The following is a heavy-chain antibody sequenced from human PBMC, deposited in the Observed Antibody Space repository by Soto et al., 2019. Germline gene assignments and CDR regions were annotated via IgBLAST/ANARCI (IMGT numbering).Heavy chain of an antibody. CDR3: ARHPSRRYYDSSGYYYPLVYGMDV. CDR1: GGYISSYY. V-gene: IGHV4-59*08. CDR2: IYYSGST. Sequence: SETLSLTCTVSGGYISSYYWSWIWQPPGKGLEWIGYIYYSGSTNYNPSLKSRVTISVDTSKNQFSLKLSSVTAADTAVYYCARHPSRRYYDSSGYYYPLVYGMDVWGQGTTVTVSS. D-gene: IGHD3-22*01. J-gene: IGHJ6*02.